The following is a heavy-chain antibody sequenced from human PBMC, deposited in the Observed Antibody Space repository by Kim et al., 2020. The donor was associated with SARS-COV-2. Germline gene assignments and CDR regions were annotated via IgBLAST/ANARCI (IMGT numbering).Heavy chain of an antibody. J-gene: IGHJ6*02. V-gene: IGHV6-1*01. CDR1: GDSVSTNSAA. Sequence: SQTLSLTCEISGDSVSTNSAAWNWVRQSPSRGLEWLGRTYYRSKWYNDYAVSVKSRITINPDTSKNQFSLQLNSVTPEDTAVYYCARAEILWFRNLDYYYYGMDVWGQGTTVTVSS. CDR3: ARAEILWFRNLDYYYYGMDV. D-gene: IGHD3-10*01. CDR2: TYYRSKWYN.